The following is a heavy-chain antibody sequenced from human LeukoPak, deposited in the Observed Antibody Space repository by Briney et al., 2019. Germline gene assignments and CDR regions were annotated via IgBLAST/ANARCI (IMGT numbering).Heavy chain of an antibody. CDR2: IKQDGSDK. Sequence: GGSLRLSCAASGFTFSSYWMSWVREAPGKGLEWVANIKQDGSDKYYVDSVRGRFTISRDNAKNSLYLQMNSLRAEDTAVYYCAREGRLGTAMFFVSSWFDYWDQGTLVTVSS. CDR1: GFTFSSYW. J-gene: IGHJ4*02. V-gene: IGHV3-7*01. CDR3: AREGRLGTAMFFVSSWFDY. D-gene: IGHD5-18*01.